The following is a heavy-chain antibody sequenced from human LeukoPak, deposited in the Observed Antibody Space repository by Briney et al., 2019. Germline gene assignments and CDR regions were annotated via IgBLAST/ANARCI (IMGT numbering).Heavy chain of an antibody. CDR2: ISWNSGSI. Sequence: GGSLRLSCAASGFTFDDYAMHWVRQAPGKGLEWVSGISWNSGSIGYADSVKGRFTISRDNAKNSLYLQMNSLRAEDTAVYYCAGLSSGWYEGDYWGQGTLVTVSS. CDR1: GFTFDDYA. V-gene: IGHV3-9*01. J-gene: IGHJ4*02. D-gene: IGHD6-19*01. CDR3: AGLSSGWYEGDY.